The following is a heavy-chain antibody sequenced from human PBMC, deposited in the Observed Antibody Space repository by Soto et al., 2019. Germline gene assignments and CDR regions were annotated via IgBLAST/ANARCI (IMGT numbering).Heavy chain of an antibody. CDR3: ARPTYNSGSPFDY. D-gene: IGHD1-20*01. J-gene: IGHJ4*02. Sequence: SETLSLTCAVSGGSISSGGYSWSWIRQPPGKGLEWIGYIYHSGSTNYNPSLKSRATISVDTSKNQFSLKLSSVTAADTAVYYCARPTYNSGSPFDYWGQGTLVTVSS. CDR1: GGSISSGGYS. V-gene: IGHV4-30-2*02. CDR2: IYHSGST.